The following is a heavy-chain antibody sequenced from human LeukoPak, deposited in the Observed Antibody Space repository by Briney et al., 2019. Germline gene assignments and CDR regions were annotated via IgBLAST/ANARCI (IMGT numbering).Heavy chain of an antibody. J-gene: IGHJ6*02. CDR2: INSDGSEG. D-gene: IGHD3-16*01. V-gene: IGHV3-7*03. CDR3: AKDMKIYYYAMDV. CDR1: GFTFSGFW. Sequence: GGSLRLSCAVSGFTFSGFWMSWSRQAPGKGLEWVASINSDGSEGYYADVVKGRFTISRDNAKNSLYLQINSLRAEDTAVYYCAKDMKIYYYAMDVWGQGTTVTVSS.